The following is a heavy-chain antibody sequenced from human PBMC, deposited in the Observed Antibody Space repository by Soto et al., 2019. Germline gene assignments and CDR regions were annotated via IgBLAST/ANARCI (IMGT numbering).Heavy chain of an antibody. J-gene: IGHJ5*02. CDR3: GRSVSP. Sequence: PSETLSLTCAVSGGSISSSNWWSWVRQPPGKGLEWIGYIYYSGSTYYNPSLKSRVTISVDTSKNQFSLKLSSVTAADTAVYYCGRSVSPWGKGPLVT. CDR1: GGSISSSNW. V-gene: IGHV4-4*02. CDR2: IYYSGST.